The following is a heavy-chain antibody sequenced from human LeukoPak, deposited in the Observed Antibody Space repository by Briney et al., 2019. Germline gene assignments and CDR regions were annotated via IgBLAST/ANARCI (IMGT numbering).Heavy chain of an antibody. Sequence: GESLKISCKGSGYSFTSYWIGWVRQMPGKGLEWMGIIYGADSDTRYSPSFQGQVTISADKSINTAYLQWSSLKASDTAIYFCARRGSSSSSWYADYWGQGTLVTVSS. CDR3: ARRGSSSSSWYADY. V-gene: IGHV5-51*01. CDR2: IYGADSDT. CDR1: GYSFTSYW. J-gene: IGHJ4*02. D-gene: IGHD6-13*01.